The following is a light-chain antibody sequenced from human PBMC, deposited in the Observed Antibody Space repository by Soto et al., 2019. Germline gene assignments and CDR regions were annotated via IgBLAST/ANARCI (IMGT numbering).Light chain of an antibody. J-gene: IGLJ3*02. V-gene: IGLV1-36*01. CDR1: ASNIGKNG. CDR3: AAWDDGLNGLV. CDR2: YDD. Sequence: QSALTQPPSASGTPGQGVNISCSGSASNIGKNGVNWYQQLPGKAPKLVVYYDDLLPSGVSDRFSGSNSGTSASLAISGLQSEDEADYFCAAWDDGLNGLVFGGGTKVTVL.